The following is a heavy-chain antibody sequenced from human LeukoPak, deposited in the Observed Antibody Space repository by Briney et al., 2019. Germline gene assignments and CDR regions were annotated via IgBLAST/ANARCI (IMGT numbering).Heavy chain of an antibody. CDR1: GFTFSRYA. J-gene: IGHJ6*03. D-gene: IGHD1-7*01. Sequence: PGGSLRLSHAPSGFTFSRYAMSWVRQAAGKGREWVAAISGSGGSTYYADSVKGRFTISRDNSKNTLYLQMNSLRAEDTAVYYCAKRGTTDYYYYYYMDVWGKGTTVTVSS. V-gene: IGHV3-23*01. CDR3: AKRGTTDYYYYYYMDV. CDR2: ISGSGGST.